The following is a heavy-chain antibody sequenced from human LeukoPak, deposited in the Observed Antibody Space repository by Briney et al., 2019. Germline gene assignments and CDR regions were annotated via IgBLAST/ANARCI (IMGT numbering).Heavy chain of an antibody. Sequence: GESLKISCKGSGYSFTSYWINWVRQMPGKGLEWMGTIYPGDSYTKYSPSFQGHVTISADNSIRTAYLQWSSLKASDTAMYYWARLPQLGSDCWGQGTLVTVSS. CDR2: IYPGDSYT. J-gene: IGHJ4*02. CDR3: ARLPQLGSDC. D-gene: IGHD1-26*01. CDR1: GYSFTSYW. V-gene: IGHV5-10-1*01.